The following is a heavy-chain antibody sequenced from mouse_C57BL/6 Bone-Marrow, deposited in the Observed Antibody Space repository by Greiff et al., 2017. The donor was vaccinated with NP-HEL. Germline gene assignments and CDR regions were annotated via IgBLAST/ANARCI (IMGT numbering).Heavy chain of an antibody. V-gene: IGHV10-3*01. D-gene: IGHD2-4*01. CDR1: GFTFNTYA. CDR2: IRSKSSNYAT. Sequence: EVQLVESGGGLVQPKGSLKLSCAASGFTFNTYAMHWVRQAPGKGLEWVARIRSKSSNYATYYADSVKDRFTISRDDSQSMLYLQMNNLKTEDTAMYYCVRDSDYGWRAWFAYWGQGTLVTVSA. CDR3: VRDSDYGWRAWFAY. J-gene: IGHJ3*01.